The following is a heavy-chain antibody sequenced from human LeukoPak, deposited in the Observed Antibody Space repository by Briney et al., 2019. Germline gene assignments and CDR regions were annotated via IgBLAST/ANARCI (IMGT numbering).Heavy chain of an antibody. CDR2: INHSGST. CDR3: ARQRWELREYYFDY. J-gene: IGHJ4*02. CDR1: GGSFSGYY. D-gene: IGHD1-26*01. V-gene: IGHV4-34*01. Sequence: PSGTLSLTCAVYGGSFSGYYWSWIRQPPGKGLEWIGEINHSGSTNYNPSLKSRVTISVDTSKNQFSLKLSSVTAADTAVYYCARQRWELREYYFDYWGQGTLVTVSS.